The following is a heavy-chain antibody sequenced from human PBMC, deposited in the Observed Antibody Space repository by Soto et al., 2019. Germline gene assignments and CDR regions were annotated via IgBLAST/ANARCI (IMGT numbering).Heavy chain of an antibody. Sequence: QVHLVQSGTEVKKPGSSVKVSCKASGGTFSSSGFSWVRQAPGQGLEWMGMIVPSLDTTNYAQKFQASVTITVDEVTSTAYMELRSLRSEDTAVYYCARWPQPRYTADPYAVDVWGQGTRVIVSS. CDR2: IVPSLDTT. J-gene: IGHJ6*02. CDR3: ARWPQPRYTADPYAVDV. D-gene: IGHD3-16*02. V-gene: IGHV1-69*11. CDR1: GGTFSSSG.